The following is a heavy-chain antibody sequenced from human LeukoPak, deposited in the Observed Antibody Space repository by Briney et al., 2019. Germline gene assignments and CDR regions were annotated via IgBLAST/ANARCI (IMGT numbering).Heavy chain of an antibody. D-gene: IGHD1-26*01. V-gene: IGHV1-2*06. J-gene: IGHJ4*02. Sequence: ASVKVSCKASGYTFTSNYMHWVRQAPGQGLEWMGRINPNSGGTNYAQKFQGRVTMTRDTSTSTAYMELSRLGSDDTAVYYCARLGELLYFDYWGQGTLVTVSS. CDR2: INPNSGGT. CDR3: ARLGELLYFDY. CDR1: GYTFTSNY.